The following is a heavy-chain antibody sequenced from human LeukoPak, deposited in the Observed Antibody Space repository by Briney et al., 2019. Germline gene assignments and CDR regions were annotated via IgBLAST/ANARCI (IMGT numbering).Heavy chain of an antibody. V-gene: IGHV1-8*01. Sequence: ASVKVSCKASGYTFTSYDINWVRQATGQGLEWMGWMNPNSGNTGYAQKFQGRVTMTRNTSISTAYMELSSLRSEDTAVYYCASLRSIVVVPAATDAFDIWGQGTMVTVSS. D-gene: IGHD2-2*01. CDR2: MNPNSGNT. CDR1: GYTFTSYD. J-gene: IGHJ3*02. CDR3: ASLRSIVVVPAATDAFDI.